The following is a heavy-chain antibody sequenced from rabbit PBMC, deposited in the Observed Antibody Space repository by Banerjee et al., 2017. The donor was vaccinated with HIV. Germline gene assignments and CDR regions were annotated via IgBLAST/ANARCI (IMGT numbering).Heavy chain of an antibody. CDR1: GFSFSSNYY. CDR3: ARRGYSYDGLDFFNL. Sequence: QEQLKESGGGLVTPGGSLTLTCTASGFSFSSNYYACWVRPAPGKGLEWIACIYGGSSGSTYYASWAQGRFPISKSSSTAVTLQMTSLTAADTATYFCARRGYSYDGLDFFNLWGPVTLVTVS. CDR2: IYGGSSGST. D-gene: IGHD2-1*01. J-gene: IGHJ4*01. V-gene: IGHV1S45*01.